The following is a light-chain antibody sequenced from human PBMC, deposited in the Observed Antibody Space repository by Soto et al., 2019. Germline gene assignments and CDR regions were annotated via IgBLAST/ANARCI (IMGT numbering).Light chain of an antibody. Sequence: EIVLTPSPSAVSWSRGERATLSCMASETIRGLLAWCQQRPGEPPRLLIYDTSNRATVIPARFSGSESGTDWTLTGSGIAPSGLGVYCCQQHEDGPFAIGQGTQLEI. V-gene: IGKV3-11*01. CDR2: DTS. J-gene: IGKJ5*01. CDR3: QQHEDGPFA. CDR1: ETIRGL.